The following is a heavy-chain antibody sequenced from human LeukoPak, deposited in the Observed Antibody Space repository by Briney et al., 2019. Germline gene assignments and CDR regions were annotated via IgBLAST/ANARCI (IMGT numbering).Heavy chain of an antibody. Sequence: SETLSLTCAVSGGSISSSNWWSWIRQPPGKGLEWIGEIYHSGSTNYNPSLKSRVTISVDKSKNQFSLKLSSVTAADTAVYYCASRVEMATPGYWGQGTLVTVSS. V-gene: IGHV4-4*02. D-gene: IGHD5-24*01. CDR2: IYHSGST. CDR1: GGSISSSNW. J-gene: IGHJ4*02. CDR3: ASRVEMATPGY.